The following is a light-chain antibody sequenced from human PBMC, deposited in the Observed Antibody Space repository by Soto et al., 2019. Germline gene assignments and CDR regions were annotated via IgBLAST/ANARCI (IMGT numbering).Light chain of an antibody. Sequence: EIVLTQSPGTLSLSPGERATLSCRASQSVSSTYLAWYQQKPGQAPGLLIYGASTRATGIPDRFSGSGSGTDFTLTINRLEPEDFAVYYCQQYGSSPQTFGQGTTVEIK. J-gene: IGKJ1*01. CDR3: QQYGSSPQT. CDR1: QSVSSTY. V-gene: IGKV3-20*01. CDR2: GAS.